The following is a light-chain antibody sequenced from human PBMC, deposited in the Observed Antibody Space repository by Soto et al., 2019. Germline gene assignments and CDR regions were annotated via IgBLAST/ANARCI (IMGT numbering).Light chain of an antibody. J-gene: IGKJ1*01. CDR2: WAS. CDR3: QQSYSIPWT. CDR1: QSVLYSSDNKNY. Sequence: DIVMTQSPDSLAVSLGERATINCKSSQSVLYSSDNKNYFAWYQQKPGQPPKLLIYWASTRESGVPDRFSGSGSGTEFTLTISSLQAEDVAVYYCQQSYSIPWTFGQGTKVELK. V-gene: IGKV4-1*01.